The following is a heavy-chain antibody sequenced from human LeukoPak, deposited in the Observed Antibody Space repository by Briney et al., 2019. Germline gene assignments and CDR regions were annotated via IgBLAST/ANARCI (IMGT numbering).Heavy chain of an antibody. Sequence: SETLSLTSTVSSGSISSYYWSWIRQPPGKGLEWIGYIYYSGSTNYNPSHKSRVTISVDTSKNQLSLKLSSVTAADTAVYYCARAGVGAWFDPWGQGTLVTVS. CDR3: ARAGVGAWFDP. CDR2: IYYSGST. V-gene: IGHV4-59*01. CDR1: SGSISSYY. D-gene: IGHD1-26*01. J-gene: IGHJ5*02.